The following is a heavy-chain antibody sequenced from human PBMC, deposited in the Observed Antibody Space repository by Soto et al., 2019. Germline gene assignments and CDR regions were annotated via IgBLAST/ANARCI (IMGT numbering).Heavy chain of an antibody. J-gene: IGHJ6*02. CDR1: GGSISSGGYY. CDR2: IYYSGST. V-gene: IGHV4-31*03. Sequence: PSETLSLTCTVSGGSISSGGYYWSWIRQHPGKGLEWIGYIYYSGSTYYNPSLKSRVTISVDTSKNQFSLKLSSVTAADTAVYYCARVFRQYSSSAPIYYYYGMDVWGQGTTVTVSS. CDR3: ARVFRQYSSSAPIYYYYGMDV. D-gene: IGHD6-6*01.